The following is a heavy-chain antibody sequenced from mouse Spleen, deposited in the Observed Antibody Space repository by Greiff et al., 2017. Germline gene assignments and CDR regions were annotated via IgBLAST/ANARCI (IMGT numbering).Heavy chain of an antibody. J-gene: IGHJ2*01. CDR1: GYTFTSYW. CDR2: INPSSGYT. V-gene: IGHV1-7*01. Sequence: VQLQQSGAELAKPGASVKLSCKASGYTFTSYWMHWVKQRPGQGLEWIGYINPSSGYTKYNQKFKDKATLTADKSSSTAYMQLSSLTYEDSAVYYCARYRDGDYDYFDYWGQGTTLTVSS. D-gene: IGHD2-13*01. CDR3: ARYRDGDYDYFDY.